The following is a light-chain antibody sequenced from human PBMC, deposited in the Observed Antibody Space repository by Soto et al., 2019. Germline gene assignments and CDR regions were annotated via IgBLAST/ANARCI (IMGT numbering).Light chain of an antibody. CDR1: QDISSY. CDR2: AAS. CDR3: HQLNRFPRS. Sequence: DIQLTQSPSFLSASVGDRVTITCLAIQDISSYLAWYQQRPGKVPICLTHAASTLQSGVTSRFSATGSGTTFTLTISSLQPEDIATYYCHQLNRFPRSFGQGPKVEV. V-gene: IGKV1-9*01. J-gene: IGKJ1*01.